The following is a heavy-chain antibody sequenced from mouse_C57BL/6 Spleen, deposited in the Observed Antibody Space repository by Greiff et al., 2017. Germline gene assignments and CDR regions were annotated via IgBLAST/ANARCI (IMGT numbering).Heavy chain of an antibody. J-gene: IGHJ4*01. D-gene: IGHD2-1*01. V-gene: IGHV1-61*01. CDR1: GYTFTSYW. Sequence: QVQLQQPGAELVRPGSSVKLSCKASGYTFTSYWMDWVKQRPGQGLEWIGNIYPSDSETHYNQKFKDKATLTVDKSSSTAYMQLSSLTSEDSAVYYCARVYYGNYDAMDYWGRGTSVTVSS. CDR2: IYPSDSET. CDR3: ARVYYGNYDAMDY.